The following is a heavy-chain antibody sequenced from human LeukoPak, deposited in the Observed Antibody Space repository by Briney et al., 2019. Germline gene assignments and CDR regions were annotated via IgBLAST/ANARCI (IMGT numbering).Heavy chain of an antibody. CDR1: GGSFSGYY. CDR3: AGRRVVVITYDAFDI. CDR2: INHSGST. V-gene: IGHV4-34*01. J-gene: IGHJ3*02. Sequence: PSETLSLTCAVYGGSFSGYYWSWIRQPPGKGLEWIGEINHSGSTNYNPSLKSRVTISVDTSKNQFSLKLSSVTAADTAVYYCAGRRVVVITYDAFDIWGQGTMVTVSS. D-gene: IGHD3-22*01.